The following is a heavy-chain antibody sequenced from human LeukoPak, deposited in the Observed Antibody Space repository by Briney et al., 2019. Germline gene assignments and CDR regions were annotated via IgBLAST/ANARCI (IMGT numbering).Heavy chain of an antibody. Sequence: SETLSLTCTVSGGSISSSSYYWGWIRQPPGKGLERIGSIYYSGSTYYNPSLKSQVTISVDTSKNQFSLKLSSVTAADTAVYYCASEQGYSGYDYLIAYDYWGQGTLVTVSS. CDR1: GGSISSSSYY. V-gene: IGHV4-39*01. J-gene: IGHJ4*02. CDR3: ASEQGYSGYDYLIAYDY. D-gene: IGHD5-12*01. CDR2: IYYSGST.